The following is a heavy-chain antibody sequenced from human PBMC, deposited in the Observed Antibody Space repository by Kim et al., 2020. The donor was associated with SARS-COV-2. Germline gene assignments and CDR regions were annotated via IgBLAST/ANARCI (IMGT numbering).Heavy chain of an antibody. CDR2: T. D-gene: IGHD6-19*01. CDR3: ARSPSSGWYDY. V-gene: IGHV4-59*01. J-gene: IGHJ4*02. Sequence: TNYNPSLKSRVTISVDTSKNQFSLKLSSVTAADTAVYYCARSPSSGWYDYWGQGTLVTVSS.